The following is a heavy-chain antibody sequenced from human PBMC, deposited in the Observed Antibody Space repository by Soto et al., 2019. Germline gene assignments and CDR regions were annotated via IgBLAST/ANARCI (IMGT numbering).Heavy chain of an antibody. D-gene: IGHD3-9*01. CDR3: ARGDFEADAFDI. Sequence: PSETLYLTCTVSGGSISSGGYYWSWIRQHPGKGLEWIGYIYYSGSTYYNPSLKSRVTISVDTSKNQFSLKLSSVTAADTAVYYCARGDFEADAFDIWGQGTMVTVSS. J-gene: IGHJ3*02. CDR2: IYYSGST. V-gene: IGHV4-31*03. CDR1: GGSISSGGYY.